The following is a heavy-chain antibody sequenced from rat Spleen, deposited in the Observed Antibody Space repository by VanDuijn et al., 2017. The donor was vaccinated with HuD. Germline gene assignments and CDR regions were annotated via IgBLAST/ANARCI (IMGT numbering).Heavy chain of an antibody. CDR1: GFTFSDYN. V-gene: IGHV5S23*01. Sequence: EVQLVESGGGLVQPGRSLKLSCAASGFTFSDYNMAWVRQAPTKGLEWVASITTGGGNTYYRDSVKGRFPISRDNAKSTLYLQMDSLRSEDTATYYCARQDTSGYSNWFAYWGQGTLVTVSS. CDR3: ARQDTSGYSNWFAY. J-gene: IGHJ3*01. D-gene: IGHD4-3*01. CDR2: ITTGGGNT.